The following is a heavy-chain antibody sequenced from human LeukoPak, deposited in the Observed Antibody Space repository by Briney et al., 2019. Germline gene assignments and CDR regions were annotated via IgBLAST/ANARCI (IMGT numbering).Heavy chain of an antibody. CDR2: INPKSGGT. D-gene: IGHD6-19*01. CDR1: GYTFTGYY. Sequence: ASVKVSCKAYGYTFTGYYIHWVRQAPGQGLEWMGWINPKSGGTNYAQKFQGRVTMTRDTSISTAYMELSRLRSDDTAVYYCARGGSSGWYNWFDPWGQGTLVTVSS. CDR3: ARGGSSGWYNWFDP. J-gene: IGHJ5*02. V-gene: IGHV1-2*02.